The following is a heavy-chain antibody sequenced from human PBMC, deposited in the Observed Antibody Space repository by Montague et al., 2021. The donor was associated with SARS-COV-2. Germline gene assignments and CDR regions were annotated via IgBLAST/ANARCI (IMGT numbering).Heavy chain of an antibody. D-gene: IGHD5-24*01. CDR3: ARDEDQVDSNYHFDY. Sequence: SLRLSCAASGFTFSSYAMHWVRQAPGKGLEWVAVISYDGTNKYYADSVKGRFTISRDNSKNTLYLQMNSLRAEDTAVYYCARDEDQVDSNYHFDYWGQGTLVTVSS. J-gene: IGHJ4*02. CDR1: GFTFSSYA. CDR2: ISYDGTNK. V-gene: IGHV3-30*04.